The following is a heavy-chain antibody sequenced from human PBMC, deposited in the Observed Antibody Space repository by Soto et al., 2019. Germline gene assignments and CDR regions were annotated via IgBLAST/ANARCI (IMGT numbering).Heavy chain of an antibody. Sequence: QVQLQKSGPGLVKPPQTLSLTCTVSVGSISRGGYYWSWFRQHPGKGREWIGYIYYSGSTYYNPSLKSRVTIAVDTSKNQFSLKLSSVTAADTAVYYCARGHVPVWFDPWGQGTLVTVSS. CDR3: ARGHVPVWFDP. V-gene: IGHV4-31*03. J-gene: IGHJ5*02. CDR1: VGSISRGGYY. CDR2: IYYSGST.